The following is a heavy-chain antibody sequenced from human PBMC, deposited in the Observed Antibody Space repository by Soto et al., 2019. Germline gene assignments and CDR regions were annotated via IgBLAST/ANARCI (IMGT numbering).Heavy chain of an antibody. V-gene: IGHV3-23*01. D-gene: IGHD2-8*01. J-gene: IGHJ6*02. CDR3: AKGYCTNGVCSYYYYYYGMDV. CDR2: ISGSGGST. Sequence: WWSLRLSCSASVFTCSSYAMSWFRQAPGKGLEWVSAISGSGGSTYYADSVKGRFTISRDNSKNTLYLQMNSLRAEDTAVYYCAKGYCTNGVCSYYYYYYGMDVWGQGTTVTV. CDR1: VFTCSSYA.